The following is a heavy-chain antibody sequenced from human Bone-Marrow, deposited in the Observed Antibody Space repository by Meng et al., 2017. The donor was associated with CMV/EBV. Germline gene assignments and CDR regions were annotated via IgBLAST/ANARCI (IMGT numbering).Heavy chain of an antibody. CDR1: GASISGSNYY. CDR2: IYYSGST. CDR3: ARIGYNWNLFDY. D-gene: IGHD1-20*01. Sequence: ESLKISCTVSGASISGSNYYWGWIRQPPGKGLEWIASIYYSGSTYYNPSLKSRVTISVDTSKNQFSLKLTSVTAADTAVYYCARIGYNWNLFDYWGQGTLVNVSS. V-gene: IGHV4-39*07. J-gene: IGHJ4*02.